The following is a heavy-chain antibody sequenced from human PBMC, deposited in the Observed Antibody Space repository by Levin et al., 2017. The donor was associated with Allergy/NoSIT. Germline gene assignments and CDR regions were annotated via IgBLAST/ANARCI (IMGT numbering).Heavy chain of an antibody. J-gene: IGHJ2*01. Sequence: SETLSLTCTVSGGSISNSYDFYWGWVRQPPGTGPEWIGSIYYTGSTFYNSALESRVTISVDTSKNQFSLNLDSVTAADTAVYYCERLPRSPYWHFNLWGRGSLVTVSS. V-gene: IGHV4-39*01. CDR1: GGSISNSYDFY. CDR2: IYYTGST. CDR3: ERLPRSPYWHFNL. D-gene: IGHD2-15*01.